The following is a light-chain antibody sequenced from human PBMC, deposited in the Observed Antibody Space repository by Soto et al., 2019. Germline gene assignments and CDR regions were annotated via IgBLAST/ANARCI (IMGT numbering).Light chain of an antibody. CDR1: ESVSSSY. J-gene: IGKJ3*01. Sequence: EIVLTQSPGTLSLSPGERATLSCRASESVSSSYLAWYQQKPGQAPRLLIYAASTRATGIPDRFSGSGSGTDFTLTISRLEPEDFAVYYCQQYVRSPFTFGPGTRVDI. V-gene: IGKV3-20*01. CDR2: AAS. CDR3: QQYVRSPFT.